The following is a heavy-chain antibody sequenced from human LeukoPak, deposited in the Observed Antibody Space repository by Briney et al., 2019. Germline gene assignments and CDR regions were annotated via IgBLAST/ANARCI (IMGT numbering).Heavy chain of an antibody. V-gene: IGHV4-59*01. CDR2: IYYSGST. CDR3: ARGPGDTAMEL. Sequence: SETLSLTCTVSGGSISTYYWGWIRQPPGKGLEWIGYIYYSGSTSYNPSLKSRVTISVDTSKNQFSLKLSSVTAADTAVYYCARGPGDTAMELWGQGTLVTVSS. J-gene: IGHJ4*02. CDR1: GGSISTYY. D-gene: IGHD5-18*01.